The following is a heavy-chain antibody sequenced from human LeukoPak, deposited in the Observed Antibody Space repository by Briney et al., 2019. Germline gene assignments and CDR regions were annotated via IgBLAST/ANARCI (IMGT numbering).Heavy chain of an antibody. CDR3: ARVVRAGPLPDY. CDR2: IYTSGST. V-gene: IGHV4-61*02. D-gene: IGHD1-26*01. CDR1: GGSISSSSYY. Sequence: SETLSLTCTVSGGSISSSSYYWSWIRQPAGKGLEWIGRIYTSGSTNYNPSLKSRVTMSVDTSKNQFSLKLSSVTAADTAVYCCARVVRAGPLPDYWGQGTLVTVSS. J-gene: IGHJ4*02.